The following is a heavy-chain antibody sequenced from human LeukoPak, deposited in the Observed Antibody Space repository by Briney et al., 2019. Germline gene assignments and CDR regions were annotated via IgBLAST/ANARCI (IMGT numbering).Heavy chain of an antibody. CDR2: ISSSSSSI. CDR1: GFTFDDYA. CDR3: AKDLGLWSGYYTFDY. D-gene: IGHD3-3*01. J-gene: IGHJ4*02. Sequence: TGGSLRLSCAASGFTFDDYAMHWVRQAPGKGLEWVASISSSSSSIHYADSVKGRFTISRDNARNSLTLQMNSLRAEDTALYYCAKDLGLWSGYYTFDYWGQGTLVTVSS. V-gene: IGHV3-21*04.